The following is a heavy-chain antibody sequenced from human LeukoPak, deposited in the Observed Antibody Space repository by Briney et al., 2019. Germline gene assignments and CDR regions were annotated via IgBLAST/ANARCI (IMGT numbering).Heavy chain of an antibody. CDR1: GFTFSTFA. CDR2: ISGSGGST. D-gene: IGHD3-22*01. CDR3: AKGFVTDSSGYYAVFAFDI. V-gene: IGHV3-23*01. Sequence: GGSLRPSCAASGFTFSTFAMSWVRQAPGKGLEWDSTISGSGGSTYYADSVKGRFTISRDNSKSTLYLQMNSLRAEDTAVYYCAKGFVTDSSGYYAVFAFDIWGQGTMVTVSS. J-gene: IGHJ3*02.